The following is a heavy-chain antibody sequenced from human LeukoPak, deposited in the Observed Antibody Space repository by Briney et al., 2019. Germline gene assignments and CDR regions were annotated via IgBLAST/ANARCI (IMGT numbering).Heavy chain of an antibody. D-gene: IGHD5-24*01. J-gene: IGHJ4*02. Sequence: GGSLRLSCAASGFTFSSYWMSWVRQAPGKGLEWVANIKQDGSEKYYVDSVRGRFTISRDNAKNSLYLQMNSLRAEDTAVYYCARSGWWMATNFDYWGQGTLVTVSS. V-gene: IGHV3-7*01. CDR1: GFTFSSYW. CDR2: IKQDGSEK. CDR3: ARSGWWMATNFDY.